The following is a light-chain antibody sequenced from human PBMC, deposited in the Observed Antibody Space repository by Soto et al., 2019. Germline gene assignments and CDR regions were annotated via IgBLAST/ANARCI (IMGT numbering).Light chain of an antibody. CDR2: DVS. J-gene: IGKJ5*01. CDR1: QSISYS. CDR3: QQRNNRPSP. V-gene: IGKV3-11*01. Sequence: EVVLIQSPATLSLSPGERVTLSCTASQSISYSLAWYQQKPGRAPRLLIYDVSNRAAGIPARFSGSGSGTDFTLTISNLVPEDFAVYYCQQRNNRPSPFGQGTRLEIK.